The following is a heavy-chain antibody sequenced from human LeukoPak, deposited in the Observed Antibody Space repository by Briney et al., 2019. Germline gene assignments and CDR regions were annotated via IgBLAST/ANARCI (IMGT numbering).Heavy chain of an antibody. D-gene: IGHD3-22*01. CDR2: ISVYNGNT. J-gene: IGHJ4*02. V-gene: IGHV1-18*01. CDR3: ARDGYYDGSGFYGHFDY. CDR1: GYTFNNYG. Sequence: ASVTVSCKASGYTFNNYGISWVRQAPGQGLEWMGWISVYNGNTKYAQNLQGRVTITTDTSTNTAYMELKSLTSDDTAVYYCARDGYYDGSGFYGHFDYWGQGTLVTVSS.